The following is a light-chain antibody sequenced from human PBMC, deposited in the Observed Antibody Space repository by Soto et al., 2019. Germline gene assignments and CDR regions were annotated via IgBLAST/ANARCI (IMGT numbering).Light chain of an antibody. CDR1: SSDVGGYNY. Sequence: QSALTQPASVSGSPGQSITISCTGTSSDVGGYNYVSWYQQYPGRAPKLIIFEGNKRPSGVSSRFSASKSAYTASLAISGLQAEDEADYHCCSYAGRSTVVCGGGTKLTVL. J-gene: IGLJ2*01. CDR3: CSYAGRSTVV. CDR2: EGN. V-gene: IGLV2-23*01.